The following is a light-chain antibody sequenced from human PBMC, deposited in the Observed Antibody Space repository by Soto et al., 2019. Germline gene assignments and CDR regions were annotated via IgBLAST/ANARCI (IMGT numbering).Light chain of an antibody. V-gene: IGKV3-11*01. Sequence: EIVLTQSPATLSLSPGERATLSCRASQSVSSYLEWYQQKPGQAPRLLIYDASNRATGLPARFSGSGSGTDFTLTISRLEPEDFAVYYCQQHLNALSFGGGTKVEIK. CDR3: QQHLNALS. CDR1: QSVSSY. CDR2: DAS. J-gene: IGKJ4*01.